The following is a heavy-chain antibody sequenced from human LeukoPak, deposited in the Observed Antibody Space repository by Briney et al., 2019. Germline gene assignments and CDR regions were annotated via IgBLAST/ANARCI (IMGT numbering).Heavy chain of an antibody. CDR1: GYTFTGYY. D-gene: IGHD1-26*01. J-gene: IGHJ3*02. V-gene: IGHV1-69*06. CDR3: ARDEGAKIAFAI. CDR2: IIPIFGTA. Sequence: SVKVSCKASGYTFTGYYMHWVRQAPGQGLEWMGGIIPIFGTANYAQNFQGRVTITADSSTSTAYMELSSLRSEDTAVYFCARDEGAKIAFAIWGQGTMVTVSS.